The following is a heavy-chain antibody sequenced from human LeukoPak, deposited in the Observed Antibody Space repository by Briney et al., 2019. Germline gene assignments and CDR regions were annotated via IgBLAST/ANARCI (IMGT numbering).Heavy chain of an antibody. CDR1: GFTFSSYW. CDR3: ARVVIVGVSMFDY. CDR2: INSDGSST. V-gene: IGHV3-74*01. J-gene: IGHJ4*02. Sequence: QPGGSLRLSCAASGFTFSSYWMHWVRQAPGKGLVWVSRINSDGSSTSYADSVKGRFTISRDNAKNTLYLQMNSLRAEDTAVYYSARVVIVGVSMFDYWGQGTLVTVSS. D-gene: IGHD1-26*01.